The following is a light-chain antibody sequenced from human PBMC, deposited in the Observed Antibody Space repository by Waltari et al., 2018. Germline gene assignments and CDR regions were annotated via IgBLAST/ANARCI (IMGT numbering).Light chain of an antibody. CDR1: ISDVGAYNY. V-gene: IGLV2-14*01. CDR2: DVS. CDR3: SSYTTTNNWV. Sequence: QSALTQPASVSGSPGQSITISCTGTISDVGAYNYVSWYQQHPGKAPKLMIYDVSNRPSGVSNRFSGSKSGNTASLTISGHQAEDEADYYCSSYTTTNNWVFGGGTKLTVL. J-gene: IGLJ3*02.